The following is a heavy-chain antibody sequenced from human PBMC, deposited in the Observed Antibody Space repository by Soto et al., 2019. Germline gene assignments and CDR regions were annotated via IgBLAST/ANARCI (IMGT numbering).Heavy chain of an antibody. J-gene: IGHJ4*02. D-gene: IGHD4-17*01. CDR2: ISGSGGST. CDR3: AKTHDYGDYLFGY. Sequence: GGSLRLSCAASGFTFSSYAMSWVRQAPGKGLEWVSAISGSGGSTYYADSGKGRFTISRDNSKNTLYLQMNSLRAEDTAVYYCAKTHDYGDYLFGYWGQGTLVTVSS. CDR1: GFTFSSYA. V-gene: IGHV3-23*01.